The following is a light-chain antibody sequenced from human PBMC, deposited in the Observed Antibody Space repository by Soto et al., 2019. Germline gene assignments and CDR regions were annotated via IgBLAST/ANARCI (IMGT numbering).Light chain of an antibody. CDR2: SDN. J-gene: IGLJ2*01. V-gene: IGLV1-47*02. Sequence: QPVLTQPPSASGTPGQRVTISCSGSGSNIGSNYVYWYQQLPGTAPKLLISSDNQWPSGVPDRFSGSKSGTSASLAIGGLRSDDEADYYCATWDDSLNGRVFGGGTKLTVL. CDR1: GSNIGSNY. CDR3: ATWDDSLNGRV.